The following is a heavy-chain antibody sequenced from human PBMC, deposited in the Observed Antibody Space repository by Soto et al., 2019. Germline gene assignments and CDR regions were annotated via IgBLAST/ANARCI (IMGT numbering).Heavy chain of an antibody. CDR3: AKDADTDDSGVFDF. J-gene: IGHJ3*01. Sequence: EVQLLESGGGLVQAGGSLRLSCAASGFIFTNYALSWVRQAPGKGLEWVAGVSGSGGSSYYADSVKARFTVSRDNSRGTRYRKMRSRRAGTTAKYSCAKDADTDDSGVFDFWAQGPLVTVP. CDR2: VSGSGGSS. CDR1: GFIFTNYA. V-gene: IGHV3-23*01. D-gene: IGHD4-17*01.